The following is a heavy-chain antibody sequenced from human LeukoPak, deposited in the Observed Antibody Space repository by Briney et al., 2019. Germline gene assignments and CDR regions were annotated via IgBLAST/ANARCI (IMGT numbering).Heavy chain of an antibody. CDR1: GATLTTYA. D-gene: IGHD2-2*01. Sequence: GASVKVSCKASGATLTTYAIIWVRQAPGQGLGWMGGIIPVFGTANYAQRFQGRVTITTDESTSTAYMELTSLRSEDTAVYYCARGYCSSTSCFLDYWGQGTLVTVSS. V-gene: IGHV1-69*05. J-gene: IGHJ4*02. CDR2: IIPVFGTA. CDR3: ARGYCSSTSCFLDY.